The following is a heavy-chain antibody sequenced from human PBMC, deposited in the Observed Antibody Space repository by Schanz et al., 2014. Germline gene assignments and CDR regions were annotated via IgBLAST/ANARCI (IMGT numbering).Heavy chain of an antibody. V-gene: IGHV3-11*01. CDR3: VKEGTVVSGSPRDY. CDR2: ITDSGGAT. CDR1: GITFSDYY. D-gene: IGHD3-10*01. J-gene: IGHJ4*02. Sequence: QVQLVESGGGLVKPGGSLRLSCAASGITFSDYYMSWIRQAPGKGLEWVSYITDSGGATNYVDSVKGRFTISRDNAKNSLYLRMNTLRAEDTAVYYCVKEGTVVSGSPRDYWGQGALVTVSS.